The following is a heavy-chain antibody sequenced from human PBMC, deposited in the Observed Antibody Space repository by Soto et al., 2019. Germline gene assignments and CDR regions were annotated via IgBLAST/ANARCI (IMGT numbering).Heavy chain of an antibody. J-gene: IGHJ4*02. CDR2: ILNDASGH. V-gene: IGHV3-33*01. CDR3: ARDDDYPDNGFDY. D-gene: IGHD4-17*01. Sequence: QVQLVESGGGVVQPGTSLRLSCAASGFTFSRHGMHWVRQTPGTGLEWLAVILNDASGHWYADSVKGRFTLSRDNFENTLYLQMTGLRLEDTAMYYCARDDDYPDNGFDYWGQGTLVTVSS. CDR1: GFTFSRHG.